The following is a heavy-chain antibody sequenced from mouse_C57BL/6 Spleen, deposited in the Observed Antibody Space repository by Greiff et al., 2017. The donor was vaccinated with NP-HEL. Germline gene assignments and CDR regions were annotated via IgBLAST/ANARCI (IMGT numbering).Heavy chain of an antibody. V-gene: IGHV5-9*01. Sequence: EVQGVESGGGLVKPGGSLKLSCAASGFTFSSYTMSWVRQTPEKRLEWVATISGGGGNTYYPDSVKGRFTISRDNAKNTLYLQMSSLRSEDTALYYCARHGGPTGRFYYAMDCWGQGTSVTVSS. D-gene: IGHD3-3*01. CDR1: GFTFSSYT. CDR2: ISGGGGNT. CDR3: ARHGGPTGRFYYAMDC. J-gene: IGHJ4*01.